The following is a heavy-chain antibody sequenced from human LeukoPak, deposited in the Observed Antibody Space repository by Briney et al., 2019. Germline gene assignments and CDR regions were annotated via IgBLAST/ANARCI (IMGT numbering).Heavy chain of an antibody. J-gene: IGHJ3*02. CDR2: IYYSGST. CDR1: DDSISTYY. CDR3: ARESVYGGRDYLFDI. D-gene: IGHD1-26*01. Sequence: SETLSLTCTVSDDSISTYYWSWIRQPPGKGLEWIGYIYYSGSTNYNPSLKSRVTISVDTSKNQFSLKLSSVTAADTAVYYCARESVYGGRDYLFDIWGQGTMVTVSS. V-gene: IGHV4-59*01.